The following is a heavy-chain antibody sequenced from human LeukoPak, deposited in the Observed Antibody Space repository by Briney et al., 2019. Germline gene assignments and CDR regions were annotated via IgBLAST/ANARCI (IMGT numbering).Heavy chain of an antibody. CDR1: GYTFTSYY. V-gene: IGHV1-46*01. CDR2: INPSGGST. J-gene: IGHJ4*02. CDR3: ARAYNWNDAFDY. Sequence: ASVKVSCKASGYTFTSYYMHWERQAPGQGLEWMGVINPSGGSTSYAQKFQGRVTMTRDTSTSTVYMELSGLRSEDTAVYYCARAYNWNDAFDYWGQGTLVTVSS. D-gene: IGHD1-20*01.